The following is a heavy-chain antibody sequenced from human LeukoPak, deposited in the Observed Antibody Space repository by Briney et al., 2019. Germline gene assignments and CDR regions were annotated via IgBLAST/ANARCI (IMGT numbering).Heavy chain of an antibody. J-gene: IGHJ4*02. CDR3: ARGRRAMTPVTTFDY. CDR2: INHSGST. D-gene: IGHD4-17*01. Sequence: SETLSLTCAVYGGSFSGYYWSWIRQPPGKGLEWIGEINHSGSTNYNPSLKSRVTISVDTSKNQFSLKLSSVTAADTAVYYCARGRRAMTPVTTFDYWGQGTLVTVSS. V-gene: IGHV4-34*01. CDR1: GGSFSGYY.